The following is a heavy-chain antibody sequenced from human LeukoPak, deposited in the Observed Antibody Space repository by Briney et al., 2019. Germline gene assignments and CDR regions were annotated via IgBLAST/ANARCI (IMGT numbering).Heavy chain of an antibody. CDR2: IRSTSET. CDR1: RFISSQYG. CDR3: ARDAGNSGYGCGF. Sequence: GGSLSLSCAASRFISSQYGLNWVRPAPGKGLEWVSNIRSTSETFYADSVEGRFTIYKDHASNSLYQQMNNLRGEDAAIYYCARDAGNSGYGCGFWGQGTLVTVSS. D-gene: IGHD5-12*01. J-gene: IGHJ4*02. V-gene: IGHV3-48*01.